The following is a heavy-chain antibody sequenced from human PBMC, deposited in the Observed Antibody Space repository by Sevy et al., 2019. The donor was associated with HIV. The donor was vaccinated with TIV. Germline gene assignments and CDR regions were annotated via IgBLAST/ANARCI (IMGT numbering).Heavy chain of an antibody. CDR3: ARDLESYGYGDYGPAFTPDY. CDR2: IWFDGSNK. D-gene: IGHD4-17*01. V-gene: IGHV3-33*01. Sequence: GGSLRLSCATSGFTFNSYGMHWVRQAPGKGLEWVALIWFDGSNKYYADSVKGRFTISRDIVKNTLHLQMNSLRAEDTAVYYCARDLESYGYGDYGPAFTPDYWGQGTLVTVSS. J-gene: IGHJ4*02. CDR1: GFTFNSYG.